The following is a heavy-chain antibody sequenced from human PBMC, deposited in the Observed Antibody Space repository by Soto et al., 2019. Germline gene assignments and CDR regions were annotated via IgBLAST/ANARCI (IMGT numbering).Heavy chain of an antibody. CDR3: ARVKVPAAILGAFDL. J-gene: IGHJ3*01. V-gene: IGHV1-18*01. CDR1: GYTFSTYG. Sequence: GASVKVSCKASGYTFSTYGITWVRQAPGQGLDWMVWINPITGDTNSAAIFQDRVTMTTDTSTRTAYMELRSLKSDDTAVYYCARVKVPAAILGAFDLWGQGTLVTVSS. D-gene: IGHD2-2*02. CDR2: INPITGDT.